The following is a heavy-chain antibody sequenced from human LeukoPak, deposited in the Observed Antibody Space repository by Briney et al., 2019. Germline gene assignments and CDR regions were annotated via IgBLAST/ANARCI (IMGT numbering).Heavy chain of an antibody. CDR1: GGSISSSNW. Sequence: PSETLSLTCAVSGGSISSSNWWSWVRQPPGKGLEWIGEIYHSGSTNYNPSLKSRVIISVDKAKNQFSLKLSSVTAADTAVYYCARELEGDAFDIWGQGTMVTVSS. J-gene: IGHJ3*02. CDR2: IYHSGST. D-gene: IGHD1-1*01. V-gene: IGHV4-4*02. CDR3: ARELEGDAFDI.